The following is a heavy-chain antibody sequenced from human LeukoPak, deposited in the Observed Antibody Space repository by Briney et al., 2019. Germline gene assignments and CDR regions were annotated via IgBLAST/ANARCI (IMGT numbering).Heavy chain of an antibody. D-gene: IGHD3-3*01. J-gene: IGHJ4*02. CDR1: GYTFTSHG. CDR3: ARDRWVPGGRSGSVDY. Sequence: ASVKVSCKASGYTFTSHGISWVRQAPGQGLEWMGWISVYNGDTNYAQNLQGRVTVTTDTSTSTAYMELRSLRSDDTAVYYCARDRWVPGGRSGSVDYWGQGTLVTVYS. CDR2: ISVYNGDT. V-gene: IGHV1-18*01.